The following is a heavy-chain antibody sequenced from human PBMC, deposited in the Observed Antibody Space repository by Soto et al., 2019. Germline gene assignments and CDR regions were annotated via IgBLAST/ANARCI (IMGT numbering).Heavy chain of an antibody. J-gene: IGHJ6*02. V-gene: IGHV1-69*08. CDR3: ARGLGGRMDD. D-gene: IGHD3-16*01. CDR2: IIPILGET. Sequence: QVQLVQSGAEVKKPGSWVRVSCKASRTIFSSYTISWVRQAPGQGLEWMGRIIPILGETNSAQKFQDRVTLTADKSTNTAYLELNSLRLEDTAVYYCARGLGGRMDDWGQGTTVTVS. CDR1: RTIFSSYT.